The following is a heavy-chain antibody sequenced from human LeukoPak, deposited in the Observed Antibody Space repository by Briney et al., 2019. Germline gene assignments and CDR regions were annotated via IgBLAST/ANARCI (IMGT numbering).Heavy chain of an antibody. D-gene: IGHD1-1*01. V-gene: IGHV3-33*01. J-gene: IGHJ6*02. CDR2: IWYDGSNK. CDR1: RFTFSSYG. Sequence: GGSLRLSCAASRFTFSSYGMHWVRQAPGKGLEWVAVIWYDGSNKYYADSVKGRFTISRDNSKNTLYLQMNSLRAEDTAVYYCARDYCGTTSGCYYYYGMDVWGQGTTVTVSS. CDR3: ARDYCGTTSGCYYYYGMDV.